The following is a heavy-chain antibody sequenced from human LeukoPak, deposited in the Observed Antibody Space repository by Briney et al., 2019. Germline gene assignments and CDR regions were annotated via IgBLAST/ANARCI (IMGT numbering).Heavy chain of an antibody. Sequence: GASVKVSCKASGGTFSSYAISWVRQAPGQGLEWMGGIIPIFGTANYAQKFQGRVTITADKSTSTAYMELSSLRSEDTAVYDCARGGGIGAAAQGGYYYGMDVWGKGTTVTVSS. CDR1: GGTFSSYA. J-gene: IGHJ6*04. V-gene: IGHV1-69*06. CDR3: ARGGGIGAAAQGGYYYGMDV. D-gene: IGHD6-13*01. CDR2: IIPIFGTA.